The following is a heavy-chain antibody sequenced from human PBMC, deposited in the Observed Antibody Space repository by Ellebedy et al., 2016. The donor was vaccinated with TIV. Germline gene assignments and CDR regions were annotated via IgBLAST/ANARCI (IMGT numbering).Heavy chain of an antibody. Sequence: GGSLRLSCAASGFTFGSFAMHWVRQAPGKGLEWVANIKQDGSEKYYVDSVKGRFTISRDNAKNSLYLQMNSLRAEDTAVYYCAGRAYNWNDGSLFDYWGQGTLVTVSS. D-gene: IGHD1-1*01. V-gene: IGHV3-7*03. J-gene: IGHJ4*02. CDR3: AGRAYNWNDGSLFDY. CDR1: GFTFGSFA. CDR2: IKQDGSEK.